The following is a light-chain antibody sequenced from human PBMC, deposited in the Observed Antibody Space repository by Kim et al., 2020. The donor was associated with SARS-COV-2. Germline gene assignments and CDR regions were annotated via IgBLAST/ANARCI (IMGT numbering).Light chain of an antibody. Sequence: GQSITISCTGTSRAVGSYTYVSWFQQHPGKAPKLIIYDVTKRPSGVSTRFSGSKSGNTASLTISGLQAEDEADYYCNSYTGSNTWVFGGGTQLTVL. J-gene: IGLJ3*02. V-gene: IGLV2-14*03. CDR1: SRAVGSYTY. CDR3: NSYTGSNTWV. CDR2: DVT.